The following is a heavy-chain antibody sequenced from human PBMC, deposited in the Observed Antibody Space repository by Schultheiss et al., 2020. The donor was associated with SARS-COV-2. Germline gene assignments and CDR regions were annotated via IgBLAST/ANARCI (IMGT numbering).Heavy chain of an antibody. CDR2: IYSAGQT. D-gene: IGHD2-15*01. CDR1: GFNVRDHF. V-gene: IGHV3-66*01. J-gene: IGHJ6*02. Sequence: GESLKISCTTAGFNVRDHFMTWVRQAPGKGLEWVSVIYSAGQTYYADSVKGRFSISRDNAKNTLYLQMNSLTADDTAVYYCARAPDCGGGSCYGYHYYGMDVWGQGTTVTVSS. CDR3: ARAPDCGGGSCYGYHYYGMDV.